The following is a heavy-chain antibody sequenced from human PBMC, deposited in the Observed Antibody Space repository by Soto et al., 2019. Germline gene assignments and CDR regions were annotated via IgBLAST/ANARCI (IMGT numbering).Heavy chain of an antibody. Sequence: AGGSLRLSCAASGFTFSSYAMHWVRQAPGKGLEWVAVISYDGSNKYYADSVKGRFTISRDNSKNTLYLQMNSLRAEDTAVYYCARDWGNGYSYGPTLYYYYGMDVWGQGTTVTVSS. CDR3: ARDWGNGYSYGPTLYYYYGMDV. V-gene: IGHV3-30-3*01. CDR2: ISYDGSNK. D-gene: IGHD5-18*01. CDR1: GFTFSSYA. J-gene: IGHJ6*02.